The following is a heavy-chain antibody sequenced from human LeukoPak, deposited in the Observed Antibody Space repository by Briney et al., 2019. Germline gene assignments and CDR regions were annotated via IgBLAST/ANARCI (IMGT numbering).Heavy chain of an antibody. Sequence: GESLKISCKGSGYSSTTYWIGWVRQMPGKGLEWMGIIYPGDSETRYSPSLQGQVTISADKSNSTAYLQWSSLKASDTAMYYCARRPNYDDSSGYYYPFDYWGQGTQVTVSS. CDR2: IYPGDSET. CDR1: GYSSTTYW. D-gene: IGHD3-22*01. CDR3: ARRPNYDDSSGYYYPFDY. V-gene: IGHV5-51*01. J-gene: IGHJ4*02.